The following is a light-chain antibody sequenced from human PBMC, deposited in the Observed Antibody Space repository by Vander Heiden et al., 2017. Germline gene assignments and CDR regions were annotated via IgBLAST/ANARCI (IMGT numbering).Light chain of an antibody. CDR2: EVI. CDR3: CSDAGSSTHVV. J-gene: IGLJ2*01. V-gene: IGLV2-23*02. CDR1: SSDVWRYNL. Sequence: QSALTQPASVSGSPGPSITISCTGNSSDVWRYNLLPWYQQHPGKAPKLMIYEVIKRPSRVANRFSGSKSGNAASLTISGLQAEDEADYYCCSDAGSSTHVVFGGGTKLTVL.